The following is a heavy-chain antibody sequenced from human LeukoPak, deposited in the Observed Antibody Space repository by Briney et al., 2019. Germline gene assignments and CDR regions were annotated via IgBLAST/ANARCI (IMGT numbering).Heavy chain of an antibody. J-gene: IGHJ3*02. CDR3: ARLPPTGQRRAFDI. D-gene: IGHD1-14*01. Sequence: SETLSLTCTVSGGSISSYYWSWIRQPPGKGLEWIGYIYYSGSTNYSPSLKSRVTISVDTSKNQFSLKLSSVTAADTAVYYCARLPPTGQRRAFDIWGQGTMVTVSS. CDR1: GGSISSYY. V-gene: IGHV4-59*08. CDR2: IYYSGST.